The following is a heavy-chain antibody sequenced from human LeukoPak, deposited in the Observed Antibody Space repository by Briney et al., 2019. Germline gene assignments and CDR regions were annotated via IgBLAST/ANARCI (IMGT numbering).Heavy chain of an antibody. CDR1: GFTFSSYW. CDR2: INSDGSST. V-gene: IGHV3-74*01. J-gene: IGHJ6*02. Sequence: PGGSLRLSCAASGFTFSSYWMHWVRQAPGKGLVWVSRINSDGSSTSYADSVKGRFTISRDNAKNTLYLQMNSLRAEDTAVYYCASISEVDIVARGAYYYYGMDVWGQGTTVTVSS. D-gene: IGHD5-12*01. CDR3: ASISEVDIVARGAYYYYGMDV.